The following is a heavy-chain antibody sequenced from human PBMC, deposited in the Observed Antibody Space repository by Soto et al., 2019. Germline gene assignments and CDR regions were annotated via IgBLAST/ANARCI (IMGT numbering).Heavy chain of an antibody. D-gene: IGHD3-3*01. CDR3: AHSSYYDFWSGYFPDY. CDR1: GFSLSTSGVG. CDR2: IYWNDDK. V-gene: IGHV2-5*01. J-gene: IGHJ4*02. Sequence: SGPTLVNPTQTLTLTCTFSGFSLSTSGVGVGWIRQPPGKALEWLALIYWNDDKRYSPSLKSRLTITKDTSKNQVVLTMTNMDPVDTATYYCAHSSYYDFWSGYFPDYWGQGTLVTVSS.